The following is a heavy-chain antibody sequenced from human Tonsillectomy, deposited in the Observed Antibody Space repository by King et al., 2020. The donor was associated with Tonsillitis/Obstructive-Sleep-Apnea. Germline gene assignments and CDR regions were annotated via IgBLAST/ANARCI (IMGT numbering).Heavy chain of an antibody. J-gene: IGHJ2*01. D-gene: IGHD6-19*01. Sequence: QLQLVQSGGGLVKPGGSLRLSCAASGFIFSDYYMSWIRQAPGKGLEWVSYISSSSSYTNYADSVKGRFTISRDNAKNSLYLQMNSLRAEDTAVYYCARDLSVIAVAGSWYFDLWGRGTLVTVSS. CDR1: GFIFSDYY. V-gene: IGHV3-11*06. CDR3: ARDLSVIAVAGSWYFDL. CDR2: ISSSSSYT.